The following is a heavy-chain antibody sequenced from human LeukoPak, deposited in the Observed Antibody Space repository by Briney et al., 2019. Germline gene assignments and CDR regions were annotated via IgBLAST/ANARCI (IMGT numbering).Heavy chain of an antibody. CDR3: AKDGRQRKTYFYGSESANAFDF. D-gene: IGHD3-10*01. J-gene: IGHJ3*01. CDR2: IRYDGSNK. Sequence: GGSLRLSCAASGFTYSSYGMHWVRQAPGKGLEWVAFIRYDGSNKYYADSVKGRFTISRDNSKNTLYLQMNSLRAEDTAVYYCAKDGRQRKTYFYGSESANAFDFWGQGTMVTVSS. CDR1: GFTYSSYG. V-gene: IGHV3-30*02.